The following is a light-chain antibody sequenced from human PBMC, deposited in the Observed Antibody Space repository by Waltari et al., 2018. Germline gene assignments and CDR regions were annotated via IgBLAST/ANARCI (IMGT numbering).Light chain of an antibody. Sequence: QLVLTQSPSASASLGASVKVTCTLSSGHSNYAIAWYQQQPEKGPRYLMKLDSDGSHRKGDGVPDRFSGSSSGAERYLTISSLQSEDEADYYCQTWGTGWRVFGGGTKLTVL. CDR1: SGHSNYA. CDR2: LDSDGSH. J-gene: IGLJ3*02. V-gene: IGLV4-69*01. CDR3: QTWGTGWRV.